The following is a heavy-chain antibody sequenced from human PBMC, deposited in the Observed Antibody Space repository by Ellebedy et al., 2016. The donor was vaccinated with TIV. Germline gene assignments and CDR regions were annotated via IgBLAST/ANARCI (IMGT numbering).Heavy chain of an antibody. CDR2: ISGSSVDT. CDR1: GFSFSDHY. V-gene: IGHV3-11*06. J-gene: IGHJ4*02. Sequence: GGSLRLSCVVSGFSFSDHYMNWIRQTPGKGLEWLSYISGSSVDTNYADSVKGRFTISRDSAKNSLYLQMNSLRAEDTAVYYCVRTARIADYWGQGTLVTVSS. CDR3: VRTARIADY. D-gene: IGHD2-21*02.